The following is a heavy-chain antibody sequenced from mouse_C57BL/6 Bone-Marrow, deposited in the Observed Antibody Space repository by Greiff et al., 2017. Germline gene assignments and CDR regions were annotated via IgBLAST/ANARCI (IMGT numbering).Heavy chain of an antibody. J-gene: IGHJ2*01. Sequence: VQLQQSGAELARPGASVKLSCKASGYTFTSYGISWVKQRTGQGLEWIGEIYPRSGNTYYNEKFKGKATLTADKSSSTAYMELRSLTSEDYAVYFCARDDYYGSSYRFDYWGQGTTLTVSS. V-gene: IGHV1-81*01. CDR2: IYPRSGNT. D-gene: IGHD1-1*01. CDR3: ARDDYYGSSYRFDY. CDR1: GYTFTSYG.